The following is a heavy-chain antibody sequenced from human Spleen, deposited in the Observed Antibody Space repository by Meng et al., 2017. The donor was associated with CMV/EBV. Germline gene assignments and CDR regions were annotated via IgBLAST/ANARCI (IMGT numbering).Heavy chain of an antibody. CDR3: TSHGTAGTTDY. D-gene: IGHD1-1*01. J-gene: IGHJ4*02. Sequence: GESLKISCAASGFTFSSYGIHWVRQAPGKGLEWVAFIRYDGSNKYYADSVKGRFTISRDNSNNTLYLQMNSLKTEDTAVYYCTSHGTAGTTDYWGQGTLVTVSS. CDR1: GFTFSSYG. CDR2: IRYDGSNK. V-gene: IGHV3-30*02.